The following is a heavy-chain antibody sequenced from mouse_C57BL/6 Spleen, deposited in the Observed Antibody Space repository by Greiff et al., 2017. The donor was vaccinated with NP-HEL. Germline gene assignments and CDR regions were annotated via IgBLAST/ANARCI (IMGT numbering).Heavy chain of an antibody. Sequence: QVQLQQSGAELVRPGASVTLSCKASGYTFTDYEMHWVKQTPVHGLEWIGAIDPETGGTAYNQKFKGKAILTADKSSSTAYMALRSLTSEDSAVYYCTRWDGTGGYFDYWGKGTTLTVSS. CDR3: TRWDGTGGYFDY. D-gene: IGHD3-3*01. CDR2: IDPETGGT. CDR1: GYTFTDYE. J-gene: IGHJ2*01. V-gene: IGHV1-15*01.